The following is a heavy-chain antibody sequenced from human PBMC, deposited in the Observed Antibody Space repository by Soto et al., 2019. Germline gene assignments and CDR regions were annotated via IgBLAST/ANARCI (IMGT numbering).Heavy chain of an antibody. J-gene: IGHJ5*02. D-gene: IGHD1-1*01. Sequence: QVQLQESGPRLVKPSQDLSLTCTVSGGSINSGAYHWSWVRQHPGKGLEWIGAISYRGTTYSNPSLQSRMTMSVDPSKTQLSLKLSSVTAADTAVYYCARMSATGTGWFDPWGPGTLVTVSS. V-gene: IGHV4-31*03. CDR2: ISYRGTT. CDR3: ARMSATGTGWFDP. CDR1: GGSINSGAYH.